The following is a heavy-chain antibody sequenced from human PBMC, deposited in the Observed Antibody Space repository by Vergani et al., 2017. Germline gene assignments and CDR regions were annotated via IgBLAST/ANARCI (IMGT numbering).Heavy chain of an antibody. J-gene: IGHJ4*02. CDR3: ARAALRGMKSLGYFDY. Sequence: QVQLVQSGAEVKKPGSSVKVSCKASGGTLSSYAISWVRQAPGQGLEWMGGIIPIFGTANYAQKFQGRVTITADESTSTAYMELSILRSEDTAVYYCARAALRGMKSLGYFDYWGQGTLVTVSS. CDR2: IIPIFGTA. V-gene: IGHV1-69*01. D-gene: IGHD3-16*01. CDR1: GGTLSSYA.